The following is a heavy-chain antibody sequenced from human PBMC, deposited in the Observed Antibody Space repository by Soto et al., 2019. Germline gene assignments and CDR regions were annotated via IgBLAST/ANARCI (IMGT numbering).Heavy chain of an antibody. V-gene: IGHV3-30-3*01. CDR2: ISYDGSNK. D-gene: IGHD2-2*01. Sequence: SLRLSCAASGFTFSSYAMHWVRQAPGKGLEWVAVISYDGSNKYYADSVKGRFTISRDNSKNTLYLQMNSLRAEDTAVYYCAREGPGYCSSTSCSTGYYYYYGMDVWGQGTTVTAP. CDR3: AREGPGYCSSTSCSTGYYYYYGMDV. J-gene: IGHJ6*02. CDR1: GFTFSSYA.